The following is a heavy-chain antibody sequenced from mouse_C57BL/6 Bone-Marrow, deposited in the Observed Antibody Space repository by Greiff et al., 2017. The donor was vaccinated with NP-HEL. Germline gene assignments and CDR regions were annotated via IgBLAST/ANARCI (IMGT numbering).Heavy chain of an antibody. Sequence: QVQLQQPGAELVRPGSSVKLSCKASGYTFTSYWMDWVKQRPGQGLEWIGNIYPSDSETHYNQKFKDKATLTVDKSSSTAYMQLSSLTSEDSAVYYCAREGGTAFAYWGQGTLVTVSA. CDR2: IYPSDSET. J-gene: IGHJ3*01. V-gene: IGHV1-61*01. CDR3: AREGGTAFAY. D-gene: IGHD3-3*01. CDR1: GYTFTSYW.